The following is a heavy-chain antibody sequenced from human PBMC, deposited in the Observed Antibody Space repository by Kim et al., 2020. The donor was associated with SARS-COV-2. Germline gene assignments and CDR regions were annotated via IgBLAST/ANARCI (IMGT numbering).Heavy chain of an antibody. V-gene: IGHV3-9*01. CDR3: AKEAVAGISSDDAFDI. Sequence: SVKGRFTISRDNAKNSLYLQMNSLRAEDTALYYCAKEAVAGISSDDAFDIWGQGTMVTVSS. D-gene: IGHD6-19*01. J-gene: IGHJ3*02.